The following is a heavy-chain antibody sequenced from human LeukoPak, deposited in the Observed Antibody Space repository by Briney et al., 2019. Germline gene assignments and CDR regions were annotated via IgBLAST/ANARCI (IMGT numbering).Heavy chain of an antibody. CDR2: ISWNGGSI. CDR1: GFTFDDYA. CDR3: AKDRGPYGDRFGYFDY. J-gene: IGHJ4*02. D-gene: IGHD4-17*01. Sequence: GRSLRLSCAASGFTFDDYAMHWVRQAPGKGLEWVSGISWNGGSIAYAGSVKGRFTISRDNAKNSLFLQMNSLRTEDTALYYCAKDRGPYGDRFGYFDYWGQGTLITVSS. V-gene: IGHV3-9*01.